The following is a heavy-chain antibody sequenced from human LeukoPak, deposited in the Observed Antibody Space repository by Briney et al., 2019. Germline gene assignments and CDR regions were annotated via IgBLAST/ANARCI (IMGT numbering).Heavy chain of an antibody. CDR1: GFTFSSYA. D-gene: IGHD3-10*01. CDR2: VWHDGSNR. Sequence: GRSLRLSCTAPGFTFSSYAIHWLRQAPGKGLEWVALVWHDGSNRYYADSVKGRFTISRDNSKNTVYLQMNSPRAEDTAVYYCARELFGSGSCPDYWGQGTLVTVSS. J-gene: IGHJ4*02. V-gene: IGHV3-33*01. CDR3: ARELFGSGSCPDY.